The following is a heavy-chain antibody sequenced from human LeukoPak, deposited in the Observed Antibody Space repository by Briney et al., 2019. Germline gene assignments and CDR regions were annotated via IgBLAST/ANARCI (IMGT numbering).Heavy chain of an antibody. D-gene: IGHD3-10*01. CDR1: GYTFTSYD. J-gene: IGHJ4*02. CDR3: ARGLRLLWFGESSAGY. Sequence: ASVRDSCKAPGYTFTSYDINWVRQAPGQGLEWMGWMNPNSGNTGYAQKFQGRVTITRNTSISTAYMELSSLRSEDTAVYYCARGLRLLWFGESSAGYWGQGTLVTVSS. V-gene: IGHV1-8*01. CDR2: MNPNSGNT.